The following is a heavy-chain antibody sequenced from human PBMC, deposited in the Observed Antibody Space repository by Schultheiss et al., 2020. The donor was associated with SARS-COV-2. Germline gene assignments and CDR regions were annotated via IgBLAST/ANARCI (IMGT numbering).Heavy chain of an antibody. CDR2: ISGSGGST. CDR1: GFTFSSYA. J-gene: IGHJ3*02. CDR3: AKYGDYRSGPFDI. V-gene: IGHV3-23*01. D-gene: IGHD4-17*01. Sequence: GGSLRLSCAASGFTFSSYAMSWVRQAPGKGLEWVSAISGSGGSTYYADSVKGRFTISRDNSKNTLYLQVNSLRAEDTAVYYCAKYGDYRSGPFDIWGQGTMVTVSS.